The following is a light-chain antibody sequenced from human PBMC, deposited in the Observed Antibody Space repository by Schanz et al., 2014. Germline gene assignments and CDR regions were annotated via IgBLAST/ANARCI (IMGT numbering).Light chain of an antibody. CDR1: SSDVGGYNL. CDR3: SSYAGSNFVV. J-gene: IGLJ2*01. CDR2: DVS. Sequence: QSALTQPASVSGSPGQSITLSCTGTSSDVGGYNLVSWFQQHPGKVPKLVIYDVSNRPSGVSNRFSGSKSGNTASLTVSGLQADDEADYYCSSYAGSNFVVFGGGTKLTVL. V-gene: IGLV2-14*03.